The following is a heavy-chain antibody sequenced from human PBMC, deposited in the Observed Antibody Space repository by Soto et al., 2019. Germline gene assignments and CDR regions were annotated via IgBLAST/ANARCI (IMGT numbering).Heavy chain of an antibody. V-gene: IGHV3-48*03. CDR3: ARETLRDAIDI. Sequence: GGSLSLSCVASGFAFRSYEMNWVRQAPGKGLEWVSNIRANDESIYYADSVKGRVSVSRDNAKNSLFLEMNSLRVDDTAVYYCARETLRDAIDIWGQGTMVTVSS. CDR1: GFAFRSYE. J-gene: IGHJ3*02. CDR2: IRANDESI.